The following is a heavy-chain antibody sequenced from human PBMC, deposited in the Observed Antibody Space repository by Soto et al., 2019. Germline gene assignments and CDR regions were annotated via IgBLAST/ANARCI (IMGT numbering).Heavy chain of an antibody. V-gene: IGHV1-18*01. CDR1: GYTFTSYG. CDR2: ISAYNGKT. CDR3: ARGGDVNYNHGIDV. D-gene: IGHD5-12*01. J-gene: IGHJ6*02. Sequence: QVQLVQSGGEVKKPGASVKLSCTASGYTFTSYGISWVRQAPGQGLEWMGWISAYNGKTNYAQNVQGRVTMTTDTPTRTAYMDLRSLRPEDTAVYCCARGGDVNYNHGIDVWGQGTTVTVSS.